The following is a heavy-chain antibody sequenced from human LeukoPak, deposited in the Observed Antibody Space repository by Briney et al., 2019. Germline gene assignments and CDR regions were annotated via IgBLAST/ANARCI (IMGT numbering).Heavy chain of an antibody. Sequence: PGGSLGLSCAASGFTFSSYWMHWVRQAPGKGLVWVSRINSDGSSTSYADSVKGRFTISRDNAKNTLYLQMNSLRAEDTAVYYCASVSSGYDAFDIWGQGTMVTVSS. CDR3: ASVSSGYDAFDI. D-gene: IGHD3-22*01. V-gene: IGHV3-74*01. CDR1: GFTFSSYW. J-gene: IGHJ3*02. CDR2: INSDGSST.